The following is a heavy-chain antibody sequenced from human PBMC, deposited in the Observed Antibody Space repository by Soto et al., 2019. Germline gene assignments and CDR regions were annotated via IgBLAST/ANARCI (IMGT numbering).Heavy chain of an antibody. J-gene: IGHJ3*02. D-gene: IGHD3-16*02. CDR2: IYFSGIT. CDR1: GVSINNNY. V-gene: IGHV4-59*01. CDR3: ARGNYDYFGGNYRYVGGAFDI. Sequence: QVQLQQSGPGLVKPSETLSLTCTVSGVSINNNYWSWVRQPPGKGLEWIGYIYFSGITNYNPSLTRPVSTSVDTYKDQVSLKLTSVTAADKAMYYSARGNYDYFGGNYRYVGGAFDIWGTGTVVTVSS.